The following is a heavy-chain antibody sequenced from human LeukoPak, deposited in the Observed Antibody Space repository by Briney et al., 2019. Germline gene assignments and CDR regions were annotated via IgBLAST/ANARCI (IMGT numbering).Heavy chain of an antibody. D-gene: IGHD3-16*01. CDR3: AYGGYYFNY. CDR2: IKQDGSEK. J-gene: IGHJ4*02. CDR1: GFTFSKAW. V-gene: IGHV3-7*02. Sequence: GGSLRLSCAASGFTFSKAWMSWVRQAPGKGLEWVGNIKQDGSEKYYVDSVKGRFTISRDNAKNSLYLQMNSLRAEDTAVYYCAYGGYYFNYWGQGTLVTVSS.